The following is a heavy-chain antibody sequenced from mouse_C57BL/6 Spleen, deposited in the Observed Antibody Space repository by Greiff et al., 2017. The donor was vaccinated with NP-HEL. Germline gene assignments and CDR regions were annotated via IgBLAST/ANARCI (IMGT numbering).Heavy chain of an antibody. J-gene: IGHJ1*03. D-gene: IGHD1-1*01. CDR3: ARVYYGSSWGYFDV. Sequence: ESGPGLVKPSQSLSLTCSVTGYSITSGYYWNWIRQFPGNKLEWMGYISYDGSNNYNPSLKNRISITRDTSKNQFFLKLNSVTTEDTATYYCARVYYGSSWGYFDVWGTGTTVTVSS. CDR2: ISYDGSN. CDR1: GYSITSGYY. V-gene: IGHV3-6*01.